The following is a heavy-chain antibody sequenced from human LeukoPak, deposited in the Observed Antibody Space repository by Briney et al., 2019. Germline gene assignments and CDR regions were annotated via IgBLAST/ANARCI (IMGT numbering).Heavy chain of an antibody. CDR1: GGSTSSYY. Sequence: SETLSLTCTVSGGSTSSYYWSWIRQPPGKGLEWIGYIYYSGSTNYNPSLKSRVTISVDTSKNQFSLKLSSVTAADTAVYYCAREDSGYDYAFDIWGQGTMVTVSS. V-gene: IGHV4-59*01. CDR3: AREDSGYDYAFDI. J-gene: IGHJ3*02. CDR2: IYYSGST. D-gene: IGHD5-12*01.